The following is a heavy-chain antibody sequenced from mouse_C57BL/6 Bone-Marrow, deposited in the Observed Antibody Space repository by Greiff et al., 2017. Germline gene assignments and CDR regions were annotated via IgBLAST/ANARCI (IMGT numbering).Heavy chain of an antibody. CDR2: IYPSDSET. V-gene: IGHV1-61*01. J-gene: IGHJ2*01. Sequence: QVQLQQPGAELVRPGSSVKLSCKASGYTFTSYWMDWVKQRPGQGLEWIGNIYPSDSETHYNQKFKDKATLTVDTSSSTAYMQLSSLTSEDSAVYYCERFCYYTFLDYWGQGTTLTVSS. CDR1: GYTFTSYW. CDR3: ERFCYYTFLDY. D-gene: IGHD1-1*01.